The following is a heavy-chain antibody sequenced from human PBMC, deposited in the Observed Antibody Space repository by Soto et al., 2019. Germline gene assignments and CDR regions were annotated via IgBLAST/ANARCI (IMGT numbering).Heavy chain of an antibody. V-gene: IGHV4-59*08. J-gene: IGHJ5*02. CDR1: GGSMSSYY. CDR3: ARLGGYYQSLDT. CDR2: IYYTGST. D-gene: IGHD3-22*01. Sequence: TSETLSLTCIVSGGSMSSYYWGWFRQPPGKGLEWIGYIYYTGSTNYHPSLKSRVTISVDTSKNQFSLKLSSVTAADTAFYYCARLGGYYQSLDTWGQGTLVTVSS.